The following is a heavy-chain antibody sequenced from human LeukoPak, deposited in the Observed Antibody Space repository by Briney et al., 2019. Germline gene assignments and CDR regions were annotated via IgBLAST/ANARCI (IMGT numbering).Heavy chain of an antibody. V-gene: IGHV3-33*01. CDR2: IWSDGNNK. D-gene: IGHD3-16*01. CDR1: GFTLSSFG. J-gene: IGHJ6*02. Sequence: GGSLRLSCAASGFTLSSFGMHWVRQAPGKGLEWVAVIWSDGNNKYYADSVKGRFTISRDNSKNTLYLQMNSLRAEDTAVYYCARDMTYYYGMDVWGQGTTVTVSS. CDR3: ARDMTYYYGMDV.